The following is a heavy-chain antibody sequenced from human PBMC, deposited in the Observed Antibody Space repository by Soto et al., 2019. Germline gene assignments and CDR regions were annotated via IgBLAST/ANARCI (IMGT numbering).Heavy chain of an antibody. V-gene: IGHV1-3*01. CDR2: INGANGDT. Sequence: QVQLVQSGAGVRKPGASVKDSCQTPGYSFTSYAVHWVRQAPGQGLEWLGRINGANGDTRYSHKVQDRLIITRDRSTSQTDMELSNLRSADTAIYYCASLIHTPAAYNIGYKDVFDIWGQGTTVVVSP. CDR1: GYSFTSYA. CDR3: ASLIHTPAAYNIGYKDVFDI. D-gene: IGHD6-19*01. J-gene: IGHJ3*02.